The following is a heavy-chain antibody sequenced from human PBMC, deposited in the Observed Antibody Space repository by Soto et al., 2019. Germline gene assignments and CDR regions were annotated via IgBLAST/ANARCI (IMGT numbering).Heavy chain of an antibody. CDR1: GFSLSTRGVG. J-gene: IGHJ5*02. CDR2: IYWGDDK. V-gene: IGHV2-5*02. D-gene: IGHD3-10*01. Sequence: QITLKESGPTLVKPTQTLTLTCTFSGFSLSTRGVGVGWIRQPPGKALEWLALIYWGDDKRYSPSLKSRLTITKDTSKNQVVLTMTNMDPVDTATYYCAHRFTNNWFGPWGQGTLVTVSS. CDR3: AHRFTNNWFGP.